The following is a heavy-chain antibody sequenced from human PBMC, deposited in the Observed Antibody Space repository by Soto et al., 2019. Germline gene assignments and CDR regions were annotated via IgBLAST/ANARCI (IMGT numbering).Heavy chain of an antibody. CDR1: GGSINSGDYY. D-gene: IGHD3-22*01. J-gene: IGHJ4*02. CDR2: IYYSGST. V-gene: IGHV4-30-4*01. Sequence: SQTLSLTCTVSGGSINSGDYYRSWIRQPPEKGLEWFGYIYYSGSTYYNPSLKSRVSISVDTSKNQFSLKLSSVTAADTAVYYCARARWRDYYDSSGYYFDYWGQGTQVTVSS. CDR3: ARARWRDYYDSSGYYFDY.